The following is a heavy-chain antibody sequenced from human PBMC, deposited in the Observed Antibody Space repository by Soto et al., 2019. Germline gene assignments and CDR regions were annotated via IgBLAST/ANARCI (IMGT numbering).Heavy chain of an antibody. CDR2: IASDGNTT. J-gene: IGHJ4*02. D-gene: IGHD3-22*01. V-gene: IGHV3-74*01. Sequence: GGSLRLSCAASGFTFRTFWMHWVRQAPGKGLVWVSRIASDGNTTTYADSVKGRFTISRDNAKNTLYLQMNSLRAEDTAVYYCVRDQDTYGYSVFDFWGQGNLVTVSS. CDR3: VRDQDTYGYSVFDF. CDR1: GFTFRTFW.